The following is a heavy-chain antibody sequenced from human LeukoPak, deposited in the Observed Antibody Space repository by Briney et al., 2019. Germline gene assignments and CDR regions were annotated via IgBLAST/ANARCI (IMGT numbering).Heavy chain of an antibody. CDR1: GGSISSDTYY. D-gene: IGHD2-15*01. V-gene: IGHV4-61*02. J-gene: IGHJ5*02. Sequence: PSQTLSLTCTVSGGSISSDTYYWSWIRQPAGKGLEWIGRIYASGNTNYSPSLKGRVTISEDSSKNQFSLKLNSVTAADTAVYYCAGTRRYCSGGSCYNWFDPWGQGTLVTVSS. CDR2: IYASGNT. CDR3: AGTRRYCSGGSCYNWFDP.